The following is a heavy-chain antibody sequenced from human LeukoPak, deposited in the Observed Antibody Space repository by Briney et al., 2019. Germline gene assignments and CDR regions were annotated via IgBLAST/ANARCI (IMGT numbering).Heavy chain of an antibody. CDR1: GGSFSGYY. CDR2: INHSGST. V-gene: IGHV4-34*01. D-gene: IGHD1-1*01. Sequence: PSETLSLTCAVYGGSFSGYYWSWIRQPPGKGLEWIGEINHSGSTDYNPSLKSRVTISVDTSKNQFSLKLSSVTAADTAVYYCAREVTNWNSYGGYYFDYWGQGTLVTVSS. J-gene: IGHJ4*02. CDR3: AREVTNWNSYGGYYFDY.